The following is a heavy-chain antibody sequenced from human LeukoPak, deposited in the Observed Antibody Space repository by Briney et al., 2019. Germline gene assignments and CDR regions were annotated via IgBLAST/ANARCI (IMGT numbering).Heavy chain of an antibody. CDR2: IKQDGSEK. V-gene: IGHV3-7*01. CDR1: GFTFSDYY. CDR3: AREYCGGGSCYRPRY. Sequence: GGSLRLSCAASGFTFSDYYMSWIRQAPGKGLEWVANIKQDGSEKYYVDSVKGRFTISRDNAKNSLYLQMNSLRAEDTAVYYCAREYCGGGSCYRPRYWGQGTLVTVSS. D-gene: IGHD2-15*01. J-gene: IGHJ4*02.